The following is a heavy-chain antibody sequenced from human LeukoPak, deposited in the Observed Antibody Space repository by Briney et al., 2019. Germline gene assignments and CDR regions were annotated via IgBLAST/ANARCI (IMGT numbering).Heavy chain of an antibody. CDR2: ISYDGSNK. CDR3: ARDAYSGSYYYYYYMDV. D-gene: IGHD1-26*01. J-gene: IGHJ6*03. CDR1: GFTVSSNY. Sequence: PGGSLRLSCAASGFTVSSNYMSWVRQAPGKGQEWVALISYDGSNKHYADSVKGRFTISRDNSKNTLYLQMNSLRAEDTAVYYCARDAYSGSYYYYYYMDVWGKGTTVTISS. V-gene: IGHV3-30*03.